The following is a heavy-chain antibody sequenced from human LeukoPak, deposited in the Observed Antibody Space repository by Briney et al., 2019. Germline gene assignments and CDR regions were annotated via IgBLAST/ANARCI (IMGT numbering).Heavy chain of an antibody. CDR1: GFTFSSYS. V-gene: IGHV3-21*01. CDR2: ISSSSSYI. J-gene: IGHJ2*01. CDR3: AREDYYGSGSPWYFDL. D-gene: IGHD3-10*01. Sequence: GGSLRLSCAASGFTFSSYSMNWVRQAPGKGLEWVSSISSSSSYIYYADSVKGRFTISRDNAKNSLYLQMNSLRAEDTAVYYCAREDYYGSGSPWYFDLWGRGTLVTVSS.